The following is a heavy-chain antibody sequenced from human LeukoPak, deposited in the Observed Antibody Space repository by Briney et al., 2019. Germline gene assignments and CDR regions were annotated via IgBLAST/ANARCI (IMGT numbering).Heavy chain of an antibody. CDR2: ISAYKGNT. J-gene: IGHJ5*02. CDR1: GYIFTNYG. Sequence: ASVKVSCKASGYIFTNYGISWVRQAPGRGLEWMGWISAYKGNTKYAQKFQGRVTLTTDTSTSTAYMELRSLRSDDTAVYYCARDPGSFLSSSGWLNWFDPWGQGTLVTVSS. CDR3: ARDPGSFLSSSGWLNWFDP. V-gene: IGHV1-18*01. D-gene: IGHD6-19*01.